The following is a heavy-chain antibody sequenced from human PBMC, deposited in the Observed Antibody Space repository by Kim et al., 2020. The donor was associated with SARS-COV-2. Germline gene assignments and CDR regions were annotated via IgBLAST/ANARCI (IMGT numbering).Heavy chain of an antibody. CDR3: ARLPDYDSSGYYPRRLPADFTKDV. J-gene: IGHJ6*02. CDR1: GYSFTSYW. CDR2: IDPSDSYT. Sequence: GESLKISCKGSGYSFTSYWISWVRQMPGKGLEWMGRIDPSDSYTNYSPSFQGHVTISADKSISTAYLQWSSLKASDTAMYYCARLPDYDSSGYYPRRLPADFTKDVWGQGTTVTVSS. D-gene: IGHD3-22*01. V-gene: IGHV5-10-1*01.